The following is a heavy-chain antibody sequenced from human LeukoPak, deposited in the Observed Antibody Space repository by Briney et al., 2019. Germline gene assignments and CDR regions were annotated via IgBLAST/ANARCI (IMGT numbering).Heavy chain of an antibody. V-gene: IGHV3-15*01. CDR3: TTRGIRSGSYWDY. D-gene: IGHD1-26*01. J-gene: IGHJ4*02. CDR1: GFTFSNAW. CDR2: IKSKTDGGTT. Sequence: PGGSLRLSFAASGFTFSNAWMSWVRQAPGKGLEWVGRIKSKTDGGTTDYAAPVKGRFTISRDDSKNTLYLQMNSLKTEDTAVYYCTTRGIRSGSYWDYWGQGTLVTVSS.